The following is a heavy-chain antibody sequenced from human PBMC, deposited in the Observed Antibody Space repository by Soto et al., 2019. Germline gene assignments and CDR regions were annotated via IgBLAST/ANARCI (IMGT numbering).Heavy chain of an antibody. D-gene: IGHD3-22*01. CDR3: ARDYYKYYDSSGYYRSPAY. V-gene: IGHV3-30-3*01. J-gene: IGHJ4*02. CDR1: GFTFSSYA. Sequence: QVQLVESGGGVVQTGRSLRLSCAASGFTFSSYAMHWVRQAPGKGLEWVALISYDGSDKDYADSVKGRFTISRDNSRNTLFLQMNSLRAEDTAVYYCARDYYKYYDSSGYYRSPAYWRQGTLVTVSS. CDR2: ISYDGSDK.